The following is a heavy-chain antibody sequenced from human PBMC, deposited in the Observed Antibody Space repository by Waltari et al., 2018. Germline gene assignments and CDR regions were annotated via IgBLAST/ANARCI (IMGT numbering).Heavy chain of an antibody. V-gene: IGHV1-2*02. D-gene: IGHD5-12*01. Sequence: QVQLVQSGAEMKQPGASIKVSCETSGYTFIHYQIAWVRQAPGQGLGWMGWINPNTGGTDFAEKVRGRVTLTRATAISTVYMELRGLTSDDSAVYYCARVGSEQSYSDFWGQGTLVTVSS. CDR2: INPNTGGT. CDR1: GYTFIHYQ. CDR3: ARVGSEQSYSDF. J-gene: IGHJ4*01.